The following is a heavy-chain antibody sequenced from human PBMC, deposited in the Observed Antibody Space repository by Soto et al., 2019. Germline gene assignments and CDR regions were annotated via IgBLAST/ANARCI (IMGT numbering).Heavy chain of an antibody. V-gene: IGHV4-4*02. CDR2: IYHSGST. Sequence: SDTLSLTCAVSGGSISSSNWWSWVRQHPGKGLEWIGDIYHSGSTNYNPSLKSRVTISVDKSKNQFSLKLSSVTAADTAVYYYSCIFSGRYSFSFYYYGIDVWGQGTTVTVSS. CDR1: GGSISSSNW. D-gene: IGHD5-18*01. CDR3: SCIFSGRYSFSFYYYGIDV. J-gene: IGHJ6*02.